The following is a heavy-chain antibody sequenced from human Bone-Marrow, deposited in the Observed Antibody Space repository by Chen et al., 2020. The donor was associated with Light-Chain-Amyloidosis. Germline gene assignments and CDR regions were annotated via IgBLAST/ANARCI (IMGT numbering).Heavy chain of an antibody. CDR1: GYTFTGYY. D-gene: IGHD6-13*01. Sequence: QVQLVQSGAEVKKPGASVKVSCKASGYTFTGYYMHWVRQAPGQGLEWMGWINPNSGGTNYAQKFQGRVTMTRDTSISTAYMELSRLRSDDTAVYYCARRDSIAAAGTRWFDPWGQGTLVTVSS. J-gene: IGHJ5*02. CDR2: INPNSGGT. CDR3: ARRDSIAAAGTRWFDP. V-gene: IGHV1-2*02.